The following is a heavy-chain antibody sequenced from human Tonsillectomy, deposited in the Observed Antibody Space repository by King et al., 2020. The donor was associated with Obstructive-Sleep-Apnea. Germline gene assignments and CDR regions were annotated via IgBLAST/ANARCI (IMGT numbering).Heavy chain of an antibody. CDR2: IHYSGST. V-gene: IGHV4-59*01. CDR1: GGSIRSFY. Sequence: QLQESGPGLVKPSETLSLTCTVSGGSIRSFYWSWIRQPPGKGLEWIGNIHYSGSTRYNPSLKSRVTISLDTSKNQFSLKLSSVTAADTAVYYCARDNFFDYWGQGTLVTVSS. J-gene: IGHJ4*02. D-gene: IGHD1-20*01. CDR3: ARDNFFDY.